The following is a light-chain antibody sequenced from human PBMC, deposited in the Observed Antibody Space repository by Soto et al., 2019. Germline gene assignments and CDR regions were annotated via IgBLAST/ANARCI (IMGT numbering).Light chain of an antibody. J-gene: IGLJ1*01. CDR2: DVT. Sequence: QSALTQPRSVSASPGQSVTIYCTGTCSDVGRYDYVSWYQQHPGKAPKLIVYDVTERPSGVPDRFSGSKSGNTASLTISGLQAEDEADYSCCSFAGTYSYVFGTGTKVTVL. CDR1: CSDVGRYDY. V-gene: IGLV2-11*01. CDR3: CSFAGTYSYV.